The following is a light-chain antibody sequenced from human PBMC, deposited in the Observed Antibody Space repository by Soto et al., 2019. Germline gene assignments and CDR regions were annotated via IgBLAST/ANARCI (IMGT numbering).Light chain of an antibody. CDR3: QQYGSSHLGT. CDR1: QSVSSSY. V-gene: IGKV3-20*01. CDR2: GAS. J-gene: IGKJ4*01. Sequence: EIVLTQSPGTLSLSPGERATLSCRASQSVSSSYLAWYQQKPGQAPRLLIYGASSRATGIPDRFSGSGSGTDFTLTISRLEPEDFAVYYCQQYGSSHLGTCGGGTKVEIK.